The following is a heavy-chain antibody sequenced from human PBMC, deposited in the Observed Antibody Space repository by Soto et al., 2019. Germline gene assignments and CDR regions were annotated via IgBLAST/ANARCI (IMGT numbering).Heavy chain of an antibody. CDR3: ARDEVRGWSPGGAFDI. J-gene: IGHJ3*02. V-gene: IGHV3-33*01. CDR1: GFTFSSYG. CDR2: IWYDGSNK. D-gene: IGHD6-19*01. Sequence: QVQLVESGGGVVQPGRSLRLSCAASGFTFSSYGMHWVRQAPGKGLEGVAVIWYDGSNKYYADSVKGRFTISRDNSKNTLYLQMNSLRAEDTAVYYCARDEVRGWSPGGAFDIWGQGTMVTVSS.